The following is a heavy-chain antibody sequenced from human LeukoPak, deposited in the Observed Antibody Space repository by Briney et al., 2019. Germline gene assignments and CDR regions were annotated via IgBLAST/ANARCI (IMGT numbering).Heavy chain of an antibody. J-gene: IGHJ4*02. D-gene: IGHD2-21*02. CDR3: ARGGPYCGGDCYPPSFDS. V-gene: IGHV4-39*07. CDR2: FYYSGRT. CDR1: GGSITSSSYY. Sequence: PSETLSLTCTVSGGSITSSSYYWGWIRQPPGKGLQWIGSFYYSGRTYSNPSLKSRVTISVDTSKNQFSLKVSSVTAADTAVYYCARGGPYCGGDCYPPSFDSWGQGALVTVSS.